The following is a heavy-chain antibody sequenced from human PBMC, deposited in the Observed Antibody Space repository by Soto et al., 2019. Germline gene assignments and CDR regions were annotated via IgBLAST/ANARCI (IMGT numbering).Heavy chain of an antibody. Sequence: ASVKVSCKASGYTFTGYYMHWVRQAPGQGLEWMGWIDPNSGVTDYAQKFQGWVTMTRDTSISTVYMELSRLTSDDTAVYYCARNSPLDNWGQGTPVTVSS. J-gene: IGHJ4*02. CDR2: IDPNSGVT. CDR1: GYTFTGYY. D-gene: IGHD1-26*01. CDR3: ARNSPLDN. V-gene: IGHV1-2*04.